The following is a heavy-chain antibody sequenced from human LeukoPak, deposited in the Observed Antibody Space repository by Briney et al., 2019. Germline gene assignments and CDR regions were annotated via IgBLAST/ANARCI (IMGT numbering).Heavy chain of an antibody. CDR3: ASYRITISGYCYYMDV. CDR1: GGSISSYY. CDR2: IYTSGST. V-gene: IGHV4-4*07. D-gene: IGHD3-3*01. Sequence: PSETLSFTSTVSGGSISSYYWSWIRQPAGKGLEWIGRIYTSGSTNYNPSLKSRVTMSVDTSNNQFSLKLSSVTAADTAVDYCASYRITISGYCYYMDVWGKGTTVTVSS. J-gene: IGHJ6*03.